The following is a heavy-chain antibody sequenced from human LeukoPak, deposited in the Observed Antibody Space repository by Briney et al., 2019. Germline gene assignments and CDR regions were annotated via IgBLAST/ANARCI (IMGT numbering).Heavy chain of an antibody. D-gene: IGHD3-10*01. J-gene: IGHJ4*02. CDR3: SLSDYYGSGSYFDY. CDR2: IYHSGST. Sequence: TPSETLSLTCAVSGGSISSSNWWSWVRQPPGKGLEWIGEIYHSGSTNYNPSLKSRVTISVDKSKNQFSLKLSSVTAADTAVYYCSLSDYYGSGSYFDYWGQGTLVTVSS. CDR1: GGSISSSNW. V-gene: IGHV4-4*02.